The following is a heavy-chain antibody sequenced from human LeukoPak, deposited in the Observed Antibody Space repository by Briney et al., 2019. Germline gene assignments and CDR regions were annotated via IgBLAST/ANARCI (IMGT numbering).Heavy chain of an antibody. J-gene: IGHJ4*02. CDR2: ISYDGSNK. D-gene: IGHD3-10*01. CDR1: GFTFSSYA. Sequence: GRSLRLSCAASGFTFSSYAMHWVRQAPGKGLEWVAVISYDGSNKYYADSVKGRFTISRDNSKNTLYLQMNSLRSEDTAVYYCARGGRFGEFSLFWGQGTLVTVSS. CDR3: ARGGRFGEFSLF. V-gene: IGHV3-30*04.